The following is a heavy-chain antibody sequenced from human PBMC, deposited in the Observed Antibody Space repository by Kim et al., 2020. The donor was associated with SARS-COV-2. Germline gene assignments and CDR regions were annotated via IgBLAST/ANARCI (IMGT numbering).Heavy chain of an antibody. Sequence: GRTYTNPSLKSRVTISVDTSKNQFSLKLSSVTAADTAVYYCARHILVFDYWGQGTLVTVSS. CDR2: GRT. CDR3: ARHILVFDY. V-gene: IGHV4-39*01. J-gene: IGHJ4*02. D-gene: IGHD2-2*02.